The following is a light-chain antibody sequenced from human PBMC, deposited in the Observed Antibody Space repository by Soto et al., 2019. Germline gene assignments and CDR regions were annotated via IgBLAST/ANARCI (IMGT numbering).Light chain of an antibody. Sequence: EIVLTQSPGTLSLSPGESATLSCRASQSVSRNSLAWYQQQPGQAPRLLIYGASSRATDIPDRFSGSGSGTDFTIIVSRLEPEDFAVYFCQQYGTSPPTFGPGTKVDIK. J-gene: IGKJ3*01. CDR3: QQYGTSPPT. CDR1: QSVSRNS. CDR2: GAS. V-gene: IGKV3-20*01.